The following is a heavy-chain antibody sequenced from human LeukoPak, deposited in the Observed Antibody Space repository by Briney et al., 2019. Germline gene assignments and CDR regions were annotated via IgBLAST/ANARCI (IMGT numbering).Heavy chain of an antibody. CDR2: ISSRSSYI. D-gene: IGHD2-2*01. J-gene: IGHJ5*02. CDR3: AKDWGSTSRNP. Sequence: PGGSLRLSCAASGFTFSSYNMHWVRQAPGKGLEWVSSISSRSSYIYYADSLKGRFTISRDNAKNSLYLQMNSLRAEDTAVYYCAKDWGSTSRNPWGQGTLVTVSS. V-gene: IGHV3-21*01. CDR1: GFTFSSYN.